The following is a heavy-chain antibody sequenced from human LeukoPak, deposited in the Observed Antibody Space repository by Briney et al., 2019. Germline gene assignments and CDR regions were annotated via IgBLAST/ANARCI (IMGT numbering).Heavy chain of an antibody. Sequence: PGGSLRLSCAASGFSFSTYGIHWVRQAPGKGLEWVAVIWYDGSKKYYADSVKGRFTISRDNSKNTMYLQMDSLRADDTAVYYCARGSHESAAALDYWGQGTLVSVSS. D-gene: IGHD6-13*01. V-gene: IGHV3-33*01. CDR3: ARGSHESAAALDY. J-gene: IGHJ4*02. CDR1: GFSFSTYG. CDR2: IWYDGSKK.